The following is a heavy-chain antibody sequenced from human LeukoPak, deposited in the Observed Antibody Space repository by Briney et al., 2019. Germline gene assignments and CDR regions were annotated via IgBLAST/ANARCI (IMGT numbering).Heavy chain of an antibody. V-gene: IGHV4-34*01. CDR2: INHSGST. CDR1: GGSFSGYY. D-gene: IGHD1-7*01. CDR3: ARPYNWNYIFPFDY. Sequence: SETLSLTCAVYGGSFSGYYWSWIRQPPGKGLEWIGEINHSGSTNYNPSLKSRVTISVDTSKNQFSLKLSSVTAADTAVYYCARPYNWNYIFPFDYWGQGTLVTVSS. J-gene: IGHJ4*02.